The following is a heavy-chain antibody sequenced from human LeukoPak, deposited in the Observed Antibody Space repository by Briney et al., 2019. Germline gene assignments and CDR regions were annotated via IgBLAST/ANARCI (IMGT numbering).Heavy chain of an antibody. CDR3: AGSRVPGAVDI. V-gene: IGHV3-7*05. J-gene: IGHJ3*02. CDR2: IKQDGSEK. CDR1: GFTFSSHW. D-gene: IGHD2-15*01. Sequence: GGSLRLSCAASGFTFSSHWMNWVRQAPGKGLEWVANIKQDGSEKYCVDSVKGRFTISKDNAKKSLYLQMNSLRAEDTAVYYCAGSRVPGAVDIWGQGTMVTVSS.